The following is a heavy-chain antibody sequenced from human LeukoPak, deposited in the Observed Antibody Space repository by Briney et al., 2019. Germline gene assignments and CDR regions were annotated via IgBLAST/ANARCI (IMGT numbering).Heavy chain of an antibody. V-gene: IGHV3-33*01. Sequence: GGSLRLSCAVSGFTFSSYGMHWVRQTPGKGLEWVADIWYDGSNKYYADSVKGRFTISRDNSKNTLYLQMNSLRAEDTAVYYCVRDQKRYRGPRDFYYGVDVWGQGTTVTVSS. CDR2: IWYDGSNK. J-gene: IGHJ6*02. CDR1: GFTFSSYG. CDR3: VRDQKRYRGPRDFYYGVDV. D-gene: IGHD3-9*01.